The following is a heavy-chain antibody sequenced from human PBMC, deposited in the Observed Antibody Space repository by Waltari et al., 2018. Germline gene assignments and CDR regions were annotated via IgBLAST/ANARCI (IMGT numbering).Heavy chain of an antibody. Sequence: QVQLVQSGAEVKKPGSSVKVSCXXSGDXFSIYTITWVRQAPGQGLEWMGRIVPMHGVTDYAQKFQGRVTITADTSTSTAYMEVTSLTSEDTAVYYCARDRAYYNWFDPWGQGTLVIVSS. D-gene: IGHD1-26*01. CDR1: GDXFSIYT. CDR2: IVPMHGVT. J-gene: IGHJ5*02. V-gene: IGHV1-69*08. CDR3: ARDRAYYNWFDP.